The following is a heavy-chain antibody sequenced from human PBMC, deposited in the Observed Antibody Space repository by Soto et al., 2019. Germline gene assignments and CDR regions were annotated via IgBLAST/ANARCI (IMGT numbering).Heavy chain of an antibody. D-gene: IGHD3-9*01. CDR1: GGSIRSDY. CDR3: ARHSPDFDWLSQFDY. Sequence: SETLALTCTVSGGSIRSDYWSWIRQPPGKGLEWIGYIYNFGSTNYNPSLKSRVTISVDTSKNQFSLKLSSVTAADTAVYYCARHSPDFDWLSQFDYWGQGTLVTVSS. J-gene: IGHJ4*02. CDR2: IYNFGST. V-gene: IGHV4-59*08.